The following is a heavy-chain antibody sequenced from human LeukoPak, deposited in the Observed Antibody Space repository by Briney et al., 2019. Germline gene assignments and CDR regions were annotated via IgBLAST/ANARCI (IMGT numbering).Heavy chain of an antibody. Sequence: GGSLRLSCAASGFTFSSYAMSWVRQAPGKGLEWVANIKQDGSEKYYVDSVKGRFTISRDNAKNSLYLQMNSLRAEDTAVYYCARDGYSYGYFFDYWGQGTLVTVSS. J-gene: IGHJ4*02. D-gene: IGHD5-18*01. CDR3: ARDGYSYGYFFDY. V-gene: IGHV3-7*01. CDR1: GFTFSSYA. CDR2: IKQDGSEK.